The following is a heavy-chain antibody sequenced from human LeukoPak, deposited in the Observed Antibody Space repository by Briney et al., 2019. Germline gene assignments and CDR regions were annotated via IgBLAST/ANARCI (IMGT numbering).Heavy chain of an antibody. CDR3: ARQTGSGLFTLP. CDR2: IYYTGNT. CDR1: GGSFSGYY. J-gene: IGHJ4*02. Sequence: KPSETLSLTCAVYGGSFSGYYWGWIRQPPGKGLEWIGSIYYTGNTYYNASLKSRVTISIDTSKNQISLRLTSVTATDTAMYYCARQTGSGLFTLPGGQGTLVTVSS. V-gene: IGHV4-39*01. D-gene: IGHD3/OR15-3a*01.